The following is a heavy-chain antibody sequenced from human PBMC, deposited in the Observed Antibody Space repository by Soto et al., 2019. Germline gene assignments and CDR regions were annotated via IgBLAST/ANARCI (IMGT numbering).Heavy chain of an antibody. J-gene: IGHJ6*03. CDR3: ARRIAAAESSYYYYYLDV. Sequence: SETLSLTCSVSDGSLSGLYWTWVRHPPGKGLEWIGWIYSSGTTNYNPSLKSRVTISVDPSKTKFSLKLSSLTAADTAVYYCARRIAAAESSYYYYYLDVWGKGTTVTVSS. D-gene: IGHD6-13*01. CDR2: IYSSGTT. CDR1: DGSLSGLY. V-gene: IGHV4-59*11.